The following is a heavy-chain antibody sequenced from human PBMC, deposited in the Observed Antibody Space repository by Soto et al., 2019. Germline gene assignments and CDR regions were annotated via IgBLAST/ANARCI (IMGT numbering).Heavy chain of an antibody. V-gene: IGHV3-33*01. CDR2: IWYDGSNK. D-gene: IGHD1-1*01. Sequence: QVQLVESGGGVVQPGRSLRLSCAASGFTFSYYGMHWVRQAPGKGLEWVAVIWYDGSNKYYADSVKGRFTISRDNSKNALYLQMNSLRAEDTAVYYCARGLEGPFDYWGQGTLVTVSS. CDR3: ARGLEGPFDY. CDR1: GFTFSYYG. J-gene: IGHJ4*02.